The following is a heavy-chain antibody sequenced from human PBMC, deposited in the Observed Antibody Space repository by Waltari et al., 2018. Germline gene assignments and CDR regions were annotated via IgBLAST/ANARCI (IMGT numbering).Heavy chain of an antibody. Sequence: QVQLQESGPGLVKPSETLSLTCTVSGGSISSYSRSWIRPPAGKGLEWIGRIYSSGSTNYNPSLRSRVTMSVDTSKNQFSLKLNSVTAAYTAVYYCARDWAAVADYYFDYWGQGTLVTVSS. CDR3: ARDWAAVADYYFDY. CDR1: GGSISSYS. J-gene: IGHJ4*02. CDR2: IYSSGST. D-gene: IGHD6-19*01. V-gene: IGHV4-4*07.